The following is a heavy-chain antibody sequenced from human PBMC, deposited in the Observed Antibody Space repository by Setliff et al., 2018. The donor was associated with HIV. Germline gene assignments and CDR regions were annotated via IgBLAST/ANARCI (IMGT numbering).Heavy chain of an antibody. V-gene: IGHV4-61*09. J-gene: IGHJ4*02. CDR3: TIPASSLAPN. Sequence: SETLSLTCTVSGGSISSDTFYWSWIRQPAGRGLEWIGHVYVRGNTNYNPSLKSRVTISVDTSKSQFSLKLSSVTAADTAVYYCTIPASSLAPNWGRGTQVTVSS. CDR2: VYVRGNT. CDR1: GGSISSDTFY.